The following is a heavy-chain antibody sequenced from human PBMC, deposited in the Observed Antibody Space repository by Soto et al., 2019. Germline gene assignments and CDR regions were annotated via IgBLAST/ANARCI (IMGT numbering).Heavy chain of an antibody. D-gene: IGHD1-26*01. Sequence: GGSLRLSCAASGFTVSSNYMSWVRQAPGKGLEWVSVIYSGGSTYYADSVKGRFTISRDNSKNTLYLQMNSLRAEDTAVYYCARDYWLEELGYYYYGMDVWGQGTTVTVSS. CDR1: GFTVSSNY. V-gene: IGHV3-53*01. J-gene: IGHJ6*02. CDR2: IYSGGST. CDR3: ARDYWLEELGYYYYGMDV.